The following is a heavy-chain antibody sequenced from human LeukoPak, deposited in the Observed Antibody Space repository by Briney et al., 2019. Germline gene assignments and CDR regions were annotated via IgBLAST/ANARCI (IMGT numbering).Heavy chain of an antibody. Sequence: GGSLRLSCAASGLTFSSYSMNWVRQAPGKGLEWVSSISSSSSYIYYADSVKGRFTISRDNAKNSLYLQMNSLRAEDTAVYYCARGFVDTAMVRYWGQGTLVTVSS. D-gene: IGHD5-18*01. CDR2: ISSSSSYI. J-gene: IGHJ4*02. CDR3: ARGFVDTAMVRY. CDR1: GLTFSSYS. V-gene: IGHV3-21*01.